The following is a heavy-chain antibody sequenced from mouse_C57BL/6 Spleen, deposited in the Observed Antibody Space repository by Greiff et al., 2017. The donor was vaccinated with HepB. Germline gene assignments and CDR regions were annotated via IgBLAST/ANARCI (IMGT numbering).Heavy chain of an antibody. CDR3: ARSADGYFVY. CDR2: IYPGDGDT. V-gene: IGHV1-82*01. J-gene: IGHJ2*01. Sequence: QVQLQQSGPELVKPGASVKISCKASGYAFSSSWMNWVKQRPGKGLEWIGRIYPGDGDTNYNGKFKGKATLTADKSSSTAYMQLSSLTSEDSAVYFCARSADGYFVYWGQGTTLTVSS. D-gene: IGHD2-3*01. CDR1: GYAFSSSW.